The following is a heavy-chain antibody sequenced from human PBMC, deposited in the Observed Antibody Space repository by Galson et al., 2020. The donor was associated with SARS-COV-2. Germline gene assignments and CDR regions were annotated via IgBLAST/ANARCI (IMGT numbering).Heavy chain of an antibody. CDR2: ISSSGSTI. D-gene: IGHD6-19*01. J-gene: IGHJ3*02. CDR1: GFTFSDYY. Sequence: GESLKTSCAASGFTFSDYYMSWIRQAPGKGLEWVSYISSSGSTIYYADSVKGRFTISRDNAKNSLSLPMNSLRADDTAVYYCARDFGLPGIAVVERMAFDIWGQGTMVTVSA. CDR3: ARDFGLPGIAVVERMAFDI. V-gene: IGHV3-11*01.